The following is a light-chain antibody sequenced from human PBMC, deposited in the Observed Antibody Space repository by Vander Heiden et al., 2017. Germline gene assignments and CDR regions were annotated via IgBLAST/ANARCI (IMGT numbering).Light chain of an antibody. CDR2: GAS. Sequence: EIVLTHSPGTLSLSPGERATLSCRASQSVSSSYVAWYQQKPGQAPRLLIYGASSRATGIPDRFSGSGSGTDFTLTISRLEPEDFAVYYCQQDCSCHFFGAGTKVEIK. V-gene: IGKV3-20*01. J-gene: IGKJ4*01. CDR3: QQDCSCHF. CDR1: QSVSSSY.